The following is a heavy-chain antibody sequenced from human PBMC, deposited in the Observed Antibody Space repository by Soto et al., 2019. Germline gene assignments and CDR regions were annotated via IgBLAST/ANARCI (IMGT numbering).Heavy chain of an antibody. Sequence: EVQLVESGGGLVQPGRSLRLSCAASGFTFDDYAMHWVRQAPGKGLEWVSGISWNSGRIGYADSVKGRFTISRDNAKNSLYLQMNSLRAEDTALYYCAKAPDCWSAFDIWGQGTMVTVSS. J-gene: IGHJ3*02. D-gene: IGHD3-3*01. CDR2: ISWNSGRI. CDR1: GFTFDDYA. CDR3: AKAPDCWSAFDI. V-gene: IGHV3-9*01.